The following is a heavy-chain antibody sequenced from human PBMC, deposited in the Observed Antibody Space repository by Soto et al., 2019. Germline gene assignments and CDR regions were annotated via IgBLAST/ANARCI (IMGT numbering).Heavy chain of an antibody. CDR2: TYYRSKWYN. J-gene: IGHJ6*03. Sequence: QSQTLSLTCAISGDSVSSNSAAWNWIRQSPSRGLEWLGRTYYRSKWYNDYAVSVKSRITINPDTSKNQFSLQLNSVTPEDTAVYYCARARVGGGYGDYVHYYYYMDVWGKGTTVTVSS. CDR1: GDSVSSNSAA. D-gene: IGHD4-17*01. V-gene: IGHV6-1*01. CDR3: ARARVGGGYGDYVHYYYYMDV.